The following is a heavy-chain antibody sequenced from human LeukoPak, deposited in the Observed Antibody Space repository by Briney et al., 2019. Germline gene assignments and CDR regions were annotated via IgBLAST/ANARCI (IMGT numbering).Heavy chain of an antibody. CDR3: AKDESNYP. D-gene: IGHD4/OR15-4a*01. CDR1: GFTFDDYA. V-gene: IGHV3-43*02. CDR2: ISGDGGST. J-gene: IGHJ5*02. Sequence: GXXLRLSCAASGFTFDDYAMHWVRQAPGKGLEWVSLISGDGGSTYYADSVKGRFTISRDKSKNSLYLQLNRLRTEDTALYYCAKDESNYPWGQGTLVTVSS.